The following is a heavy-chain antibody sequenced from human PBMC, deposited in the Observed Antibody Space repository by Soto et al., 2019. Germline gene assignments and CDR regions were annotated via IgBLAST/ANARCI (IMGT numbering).Heavy chain of an antibody. Sequence: ASVKVSCKASGYTFTSYGISWVRQAPGQGLEWMGWMNAYSGKTDYAQKFQGRVTMTTDTFTSTAYMDLRSLSSGDTAVYYCVRDRLTVTGTKCFDYWGQGTMVTVSS. CDR2: MNAYSGKT. D-gene: IGHD4-17*01. J-gene: IGHJ4*02. CDR3: VRDRLTVTGTKCFDY. V-gene: IGHV1-18*01. CDR1: GYTFTSYG.